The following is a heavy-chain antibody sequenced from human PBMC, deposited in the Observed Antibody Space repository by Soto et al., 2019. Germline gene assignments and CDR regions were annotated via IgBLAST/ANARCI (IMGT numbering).Heavy chain of an antibody. CDR1: GGSFSGYY. Sequence: QAQLQQWGAGLLKPSETLSLTCAVYGGSFSGYYWSWIRQPPGKGLEWIGDSNHVGNTNYNPSLKSRVTMSVDPSKNQFSLRLTSGTAADTAVYYCARVLIAGVTTDWGQGTLVIVSS. J-gene: IGHJ4*02. V-gene: IGHV4-34*01. CDR3: ARVLIAGVTTD. D-gene: IGHD5-18*01. CDR2: SNHVGNT.